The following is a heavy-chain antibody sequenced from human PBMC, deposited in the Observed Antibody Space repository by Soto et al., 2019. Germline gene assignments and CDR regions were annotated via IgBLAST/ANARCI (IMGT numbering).Heavy chain of an antibody. D-gene: IGHD2-15*01. CDR2: INHSGST. CDR1: GGSFSDYY. CDR3: ARGRRGYCSGGSCYRYYMDV. J-gene: IGHJ6*03. Sequence: QVQLQQWGAGLLKPSETLSLTCAVYGGSFSDYYWSWIRQPPGKGLEWIGEINHSGSTNDNPSLKSRVTTSVDTSKNQFSLTLSSVTAADTAVYYCARGRRGYCSGGSCYRYYMDVWGKGTTVTVSS. V-gene: IGHV4-34*01.